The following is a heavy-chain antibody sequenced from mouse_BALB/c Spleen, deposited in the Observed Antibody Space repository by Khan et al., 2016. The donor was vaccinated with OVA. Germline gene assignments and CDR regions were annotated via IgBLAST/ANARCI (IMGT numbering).Heavy chain of an antibody. V-gene: IGHV2-6-4*01. CDR3: ARAYYRYDGYYAMDY. CDR2: IWGGGGT. CDR1: GFSLSRYN. Sequence: VQLQESGPGLVAPSQSLSITCTVSGFSLSRYNIHWVRQPPGKGLEWLGMIWGGGGTDYNSTLKSRLSIRKDNSKNQVLLKMNSLQIDDTAMYYCARAYYRYDGYYAMDYWGQGTSVTVSS. J-gene: IGHJ4*01. D-gene: IGHD2-14*01.